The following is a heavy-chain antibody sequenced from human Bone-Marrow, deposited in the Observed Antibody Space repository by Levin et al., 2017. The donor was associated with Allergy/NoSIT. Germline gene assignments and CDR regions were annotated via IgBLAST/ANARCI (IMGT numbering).Heavy chain of an antibody. Sequence: GGSLRLSCAASGFTFRSHSMNWVRQAPGKGLEWVSYISSSGSDMYYVDSVKGRFTISRDNAKNSLTLQMNSLRAEDTAVYYCARGIIGDVRVAHKEAFDIWGQGTMVSVSS. J-gene: IGHJ3*02. V-gene: IGHV3-21*01. CDR3: ARGIIGDVRVAHKEAFDI. CDR1: GFTFRSHS. D-gene: IGHD2-8*02. CDR2: ISSSGSDM.